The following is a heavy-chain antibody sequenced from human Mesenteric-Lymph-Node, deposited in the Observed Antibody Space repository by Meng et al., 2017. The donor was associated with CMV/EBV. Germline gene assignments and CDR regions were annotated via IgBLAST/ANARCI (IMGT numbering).Heavy chain of an antibody. CDR3: ARGEEVIRGDFDY. D-gene: IGHD2-15*01. V-gene: IGHV3-11*01. CDR1: GFTFSDYC. J-gene: IGHJ4*02. CDR2: ISSPGSTK. Sequence: GGSLRLSCAASGFTFSDYCMSWIRQAPGKGLEWISYISSPGSTKYYADSVKGRFTISRDNAKNSLYLQMNSLRAEDTAVYYCARGEEVIRGDFDYWGQGALVTVLL.